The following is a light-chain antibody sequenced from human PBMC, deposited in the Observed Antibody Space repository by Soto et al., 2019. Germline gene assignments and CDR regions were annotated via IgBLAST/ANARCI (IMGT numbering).Light chain of an antibody. J-gene: IGKJ1*01. CDR1: QSISSW. Sequence: DIQMTQSPSTLSASVGDRVTITCRASQSISSWVAWYQQKPGKAPKLLIYDASFLESGVPSRFSGSGSGTEFTLTISSLQPDDFATYYCQQYDTYSLTFGQGTKVEIK. CDR3: QQYDTYSLT. V-gene: IGKV1-5*01. CDR2: DAS.